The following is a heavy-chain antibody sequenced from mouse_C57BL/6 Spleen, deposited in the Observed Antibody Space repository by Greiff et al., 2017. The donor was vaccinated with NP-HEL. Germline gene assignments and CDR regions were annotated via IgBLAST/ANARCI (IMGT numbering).Heavy chain of an antibody. V-gene: IGHV5-9-1*02. J-gene: IGHJ2*01. CDR3: TRERNGNSFDY. CDR1: GFTFSSYA. Sequence: EVHLVESGEGLVKPGGSLKLSCAASGFTFSSYAMSWVRQTPEKRLEWVAYISSGGDYIYYADTVKGRFTISRDNARNTLYLQMSSLKSEDTAMYYCTRERNGNSFDYWGQGTTLTVSS. D-gene: IGHD2-1*01. CDR2: ISSGGDYI.